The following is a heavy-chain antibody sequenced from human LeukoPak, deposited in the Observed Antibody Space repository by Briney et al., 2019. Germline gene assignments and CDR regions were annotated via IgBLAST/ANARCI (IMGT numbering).Heavy chain of an antibody. CDR3: ARGLLRSQLDWFDP. D-gene: IGHD6-13*01. CDR2: INPNSGGT. V-gene: IGHV1-2*02. Sequence: ASVKVSCKASGYTFTSYAMHWVRQAPGQRLEWMGWINPNSGGTKYVQKFQGRVTMTRDTSISTAFMELSRLRSDDTAMYYCARGLLRSQLDWFDPWGQGTLVTVSS. J-gene: IGHJ5*02. CDR1: GYTFTSYA.